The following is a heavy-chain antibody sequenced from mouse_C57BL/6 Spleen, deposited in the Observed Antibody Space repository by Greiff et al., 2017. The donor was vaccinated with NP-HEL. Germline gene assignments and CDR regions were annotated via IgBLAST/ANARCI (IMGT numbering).Heavy chain of an antibody. V-gene: IGHV1-26*01. Sequence: EVKLQQSGPELVKPGASVKISCKASGYTFTDYYMNWVKQSHGKSLEWIGDINPNNGGTSYNQKFKGKATLTVDKSSSTAYMELRSLTSEDSAVYYCARYDYAPVWGTGTTVTVSS. CDR1: GYTFTDYY. CDR3: ARYDYAPV. CDR2: INPNNGGT. D-gene: IGHD2-4*01. J-gene: IGHJ1*03.